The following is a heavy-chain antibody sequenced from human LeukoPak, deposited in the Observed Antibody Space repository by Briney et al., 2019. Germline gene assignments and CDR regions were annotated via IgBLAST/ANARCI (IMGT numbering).Heavy chain of an antibody. CDR1: GGSFSGYY. J-gene: IGHJ4*02. Sequence: KTSETLSLTCAVYGGSFSGYYWSWIRQPPGKGLEWIGYIYYSGSTNYNPSLKSRVTISVDTSKNQFSLKLNSVTAADTAVYYCARHRQQLASNFDYWGQGTLVTVSS. CDR2: IYYSGST. V-gene: IGHV4-59*08. D-gene: IGHD6-13*01. CDR3: ARHRQQLASNFDY.